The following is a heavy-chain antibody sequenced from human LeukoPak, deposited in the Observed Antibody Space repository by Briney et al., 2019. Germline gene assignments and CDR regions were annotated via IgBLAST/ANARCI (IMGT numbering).Heavy chain of an antibody. Sequence: QAGGSLRLSCAASGFTFSSYAMSWVRQAPGKGLEWVSAISGSGGSTYYADSVKGRFTISRDNSKNTLYLQMNSLRAEDTAVYYCAKTDTAMVSHFDYWGQGTLVTVSS. CDR1: GFTFSSYA. CDR2: ISGSGGST. J-gene: IGHJ4*02. V-gene: IGHV3-23*01. CDR3: AKTDTAMVSHFDY. D-gene: IGHD5-18*01.